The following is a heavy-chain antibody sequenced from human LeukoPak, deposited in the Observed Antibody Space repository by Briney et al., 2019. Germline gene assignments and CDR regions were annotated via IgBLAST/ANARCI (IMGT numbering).Heavy chain of an antibody. V-gene: IGHV1-69*05. J-gene: IGHJ4*02. Sequence: SVKVSCKASGGTFRKYAIYWVRQAPGQGLQWMGRIIPLSGTSDFAQGFQGRVTLTTDASTSTAYMELTSLRSEDTAVYYCARPKYCADGVCYWSLDYWGQGTLVTVSS. CDR2: IIPLSGTS. D-gene: IGHD2-8*01. CDR1: GGTFRKYA. CDR3: ARPKYCADGVCYWSLDY.